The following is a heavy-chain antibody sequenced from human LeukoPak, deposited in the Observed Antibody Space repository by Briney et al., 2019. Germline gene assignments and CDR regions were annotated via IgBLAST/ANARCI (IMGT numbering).Heavy chain of an antibody. Sequence: SETLSLTCTVSGGSMTSFYWSWIRQPPGKGLEWIGNIYYNGSTDYSPSLKRRLTMSVDTSKKQFSLKLTSVTAADTAVYYCARDCSSSTCYLDHWGQGILVTVSS. CDR3: ARDCSSSTCYLDH. CDR2: IYYNGST. D-gene: IGHD2-2*01. J-gene: IGHJ4*02. CDR1: GGSMTSFY. V-gene: IGHV4-59*12.